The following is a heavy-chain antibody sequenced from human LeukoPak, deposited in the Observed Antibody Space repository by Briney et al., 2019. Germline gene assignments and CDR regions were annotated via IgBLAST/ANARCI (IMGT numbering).Heavy chain of an antibody. J-gene: IGHJ4*02. CDR1: GFTFKNYA. CDR2: IIESGEST. V-gene: IGHV3-23*01. D-gene: IGHD3-10*01. CDR3: ARDLGSGSGFDY. Sequence: AGGSLRLSCAASGFTFKNYAMYWVRQAPGKGLEWVSAIIESGESTYYTDSVKGRFTISRDNSKNTLYLQMNGLRAEDTAFYYCARDLGSGSGFDYWGQGTLVTVSS.